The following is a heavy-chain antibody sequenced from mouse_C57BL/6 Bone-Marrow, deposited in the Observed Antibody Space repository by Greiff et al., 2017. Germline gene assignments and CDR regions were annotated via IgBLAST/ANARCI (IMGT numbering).Heavy chain of an antibody. CDR2: ILPGSGST. Sequence: VQLVESGAELMKPGASVKLSCKATGYTFTGYWIEWVKQRPGHGLEWIGEILPGSGSTNYNEKFKGKATFTADTSSTTAYMQLSSLTTEDSANYYCARGPFYCYGSSHWYFDVWGTGTTVTVSS. J-gene: IGHJ1*03. V-gene: IGHV1-9*01. CDR1: GYTFTGYW. D-gene: IGHD1-1*01. CDR3: ARGPFYCYGSSHWYFDV.